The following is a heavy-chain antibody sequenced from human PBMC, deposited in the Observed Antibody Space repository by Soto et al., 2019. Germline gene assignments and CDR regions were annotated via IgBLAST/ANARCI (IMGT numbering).Heavy chain of an antibody. J-gene: IGHJ4*02. CDR2: ISDSGGST. CDR1: GFTFSNYA. Sequence: EVQLLESGGGLVQPGGSLRLSCAASGFTFSNYAMNWVRQAPGKGLEWVSVISDSGGSTYYADSLKGRFTISRDNSMHPLYLNMKSLTAEDTAVYYCAKDGFSGSGKYYFDYWGQGTLVTVSS. V-gene: IGHV3-23*01. D-gene: IGHD3-10*01. CDR3: AKDGFSGSGKYYFDY.